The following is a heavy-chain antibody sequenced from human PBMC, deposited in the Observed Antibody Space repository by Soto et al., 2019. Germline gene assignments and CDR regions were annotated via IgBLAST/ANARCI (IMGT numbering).Heavy chain of an antibody. CDR2: ISGSDGDT. CDR1: GFTFSSYS. J-gene: IGHJ4*02. V-gene: IGHV3-23*01. Sequence: GGSLRLSCAASGFTFSSYSMNWVRQAPGKGLEWVSAISGSDGDTYYADSVKGRFSISRDNSKNTVYLQMNSLRAEDTAVYYCAKRGISTAGKGNYFDHWGPGTLVTVS. D-gene: IGHD6-13*01. CDR3: AKRGISTAGKGNYFDH.